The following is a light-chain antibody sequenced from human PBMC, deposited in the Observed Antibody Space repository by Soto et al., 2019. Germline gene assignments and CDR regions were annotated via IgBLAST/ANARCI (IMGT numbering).Light chain of an antibody. CDR3: QQYNTFSPYT. V-gene: IGKV1-5*03. CDR1: QSVSDW. Sequence: DIQMTQSPSTLSASVGDRVTLTCRASQSVSDWLAWYQQKPGKAPKVLIDKASNLEIGVPSRFSGSGSGTEFTLTISSLQPDDSATYYCQQYNTFSPYTFGQGTKLEIK. CDR2: KAS. J-gene: IGKJ2*01.